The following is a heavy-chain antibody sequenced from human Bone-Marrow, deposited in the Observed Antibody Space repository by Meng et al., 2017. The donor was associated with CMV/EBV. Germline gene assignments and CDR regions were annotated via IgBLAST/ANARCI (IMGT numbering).Heavy chain of an antibody. CDR2: ISYDGSNK. J-gene: IGHJ4*02. CDR3: ARGIVVVNPYYFDY. Sequence: GESLKISCAASGFTFSSYAMHWVRQAPGKGLEWVAVISYDGSNKYYADSVKGRFTISRDNSKNTLYLQMNSLRAEDTAVYYCARGIVVVNPYYFDYWGQGTLVPSPQ. CDR1: GFTFSSYA. V-gene: IGHV3-30*04. D-gene: IGHD3-22*01.